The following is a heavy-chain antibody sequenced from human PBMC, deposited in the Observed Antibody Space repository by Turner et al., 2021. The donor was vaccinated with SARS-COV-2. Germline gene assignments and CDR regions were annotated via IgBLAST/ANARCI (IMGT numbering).Heavy chain of an antibody. CDR2: IYYSGST. J-gene: IGHJ4*02. CDR3: ARLEWLRSPFDY. V-gene: IGHV4-39*01. Sequence: QLQLQESGPGLVKPSETLSLTCTVSGGSISSSSYYWGWIRQPPGKGLEWIGYIYYSGSTYYNPSLKSRVTISVDTSKNQFSLKLSSVTAADTAVYYCARLEWLRSPFDYWGQGTLVTVSS. D-gene: IGHD5-12*01. CDR1: GGSISSSSYY.